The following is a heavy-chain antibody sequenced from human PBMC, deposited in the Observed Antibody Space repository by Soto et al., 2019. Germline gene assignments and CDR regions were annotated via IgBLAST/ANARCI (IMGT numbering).Heavy chain of an antibody. J-gene: IGHJ1*01. Sequence: QITLKESGPTLVKPTQTLTLTCTFSGFSLSTSGVGVGWIRQPPGKALEWLALLYWNDDDRYSPSLESMLTITKDISNNQVVLTMTNVDPVDTATYYCAHSRYSSKYFQPWGLGTLVTVSS. CDR2: LYWNDDD. CDR3: AHSRYSSKYFQP. V-gene: IGHV2-5*01. CDR1: GFSLSTSGVG. D-gene: IGHD6-13*01.